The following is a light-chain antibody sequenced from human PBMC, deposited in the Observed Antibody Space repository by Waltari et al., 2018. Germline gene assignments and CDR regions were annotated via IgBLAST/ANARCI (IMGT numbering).Light chain of an antibody. CDR1: QRVSKY. V-gene: IGKV3-20*01. Sequence: EIVLTQSPGTLSLSPGERATLSCRASQRVSKYLAWYQQKPGQAPRLLIYDASTRATGNPDRVSGSGWGTDFSLTISRLEPEDFAVYYCQKYGTLPATFGQGTKVQ. CDR3: QKYGTLPAT. J-gene: IGKJ1*01. CDR2: DAS.